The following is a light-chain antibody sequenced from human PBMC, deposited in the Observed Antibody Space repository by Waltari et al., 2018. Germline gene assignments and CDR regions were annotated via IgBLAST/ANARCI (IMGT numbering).Light chain of an antibody. CDR3: QHRDHWPPDAT. CDR1: QSVFSAY. Sequence: EIVLTQSPGTLSLSPGDRATLSCRASQSVFSAYLAWYQQKPGQAPRLLIYGASRRATGIPASFGGRGSGTDFTLTISSLEPEDFAVYYCQHRDHWPPDATFGPGTKVDI. CDR2: GAS. V-gene: IGKV3D-20*02. J-gene: IGKJ3*01.